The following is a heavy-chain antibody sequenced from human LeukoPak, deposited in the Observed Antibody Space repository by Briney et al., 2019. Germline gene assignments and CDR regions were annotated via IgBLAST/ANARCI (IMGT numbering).Heavy chain of an antibody. Sequence: GGSLRLSCAASGFTFSSYAMHWVRQAPGKGLEWVAVISYDGSKKYYADSVKGRFTISRDNSKNTLYLQMNSLRAEDTAVYYCATRGQGYYDILTGYYTPGYFDYWGQGTLVTVSS. CDR2: ISYDGSKK. V-gene: IGHV3-30-3*01. D-gene: IGHD3-9*01. CDR1: GFTFSSYA. CDR3: ATRGQGYYDILTGYYTPGYFDY. J-gene: IGHJ4*02.